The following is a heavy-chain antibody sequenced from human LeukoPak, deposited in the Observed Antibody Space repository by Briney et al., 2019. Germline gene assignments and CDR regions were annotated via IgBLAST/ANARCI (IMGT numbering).Heavy chain of an antibody. J-gene: IGHJ4*02. CDR3: ATTPSLNTAMVNVDY. Sequence: SETLSLTCTVSGGSISSSSYYWGWIRQPPGRGREWLGSIYYSGSTYDNTSLKSRVTISVDTSKNQFSLKLSSVTAADTAVYYCATTPSLNTAMVNVDYWGQGTLVTVPS. V-gene: IGHV4-39*01. CDR2: IYYSGST. D-gene: IGHD5-18*01. CDR1: GGSISSSSYY.